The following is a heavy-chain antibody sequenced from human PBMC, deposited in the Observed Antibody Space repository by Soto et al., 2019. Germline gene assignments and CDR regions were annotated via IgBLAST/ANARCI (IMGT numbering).Heavy chain of an antibody. CDR1: GGSISSYY. V-gene: IGHV4-59*01. D-gene: IGHD3-22*01. CDR3: ARGPTYYYDSSSYYLFDY. CDR2: IYYSGST. Sequence: PSETLSLTCTVSGGSISSYYWSWIRQPPGKGLEWIGYIYYSGSTNYNPSLKSRVTISVDTSKNQFSLKLSSVTAADTAVYYCARGPTYYYDSSSYYLFDYWGQGTLVTVSS. J-gene: IGHJ4*02.